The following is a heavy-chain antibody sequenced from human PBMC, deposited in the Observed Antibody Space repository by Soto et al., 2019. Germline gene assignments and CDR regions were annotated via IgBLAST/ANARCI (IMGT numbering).Heavy chain of an antibody. D-gene: IGHD1-26*01. Sequence: SQTLSLTCGISGDSVSSNSAAWNWLRQSPSRGLEWLGRTYYRSKWYNDYAVSVESRITINPDTTKNHFSLQLNFVTPEDTAVYFCARGEQYSGRIFDYWGQGTLVTVSS. J-gene: IGHJ4*02. CDR1: GDSVSSNSAA. CDR2: TYYRSKWYN. V-gene: IGHV6-1*01. CDR3: ARGEQYSGRIFDY.